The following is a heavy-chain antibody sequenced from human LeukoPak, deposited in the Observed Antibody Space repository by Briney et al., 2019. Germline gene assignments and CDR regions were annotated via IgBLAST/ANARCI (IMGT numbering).Heavy chain of an antibody. Sequence: GGSLRLSCAASGFTFSSYSMSWVRQAPGKGLEWVSCISSSGSYIYYADSVKGRFTISRDNAKNSLFLQMNTLRAEDTAVYYCARATIRGFDYWGQGTLVTVSS. CDR1: GFTFSSYS. CDR2: ISSSGSYI. J-gene: IGHJ4*02. D-gene: IGHD5-12*01. V-gene: IGHV3-21*04. CDR3: ARATIRGFDY.